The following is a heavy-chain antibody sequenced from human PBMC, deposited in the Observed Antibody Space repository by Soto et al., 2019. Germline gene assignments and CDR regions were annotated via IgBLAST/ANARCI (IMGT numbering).Heavy chain of an antibody. Sequence: EVQLLESGGGLVQPGGSLRLSCAASGFVFSSYAMSWVRPAPGKGLEWVSAISGSGTTAYYADSVKGRFIFSRDNPKNTMYLQMNSLRGEDTAVYFCAKTTDGWFSAFEIWGQGTVVTVSS. CDR3: AKTTDGWFSAFEI. V-gene: IGHV3-23*01. CDR2: ISGSGTTA. CDR1: GFVFSSYA. D-gene: IGHD6-19*01. J-gene: IGHJ3*02.